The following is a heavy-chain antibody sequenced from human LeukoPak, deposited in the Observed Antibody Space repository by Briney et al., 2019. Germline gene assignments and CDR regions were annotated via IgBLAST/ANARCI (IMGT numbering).Heavy chain of an antibody. V-gene: IGHV4-61*01. CDR3: ARLSAGTRLDF. J-gene: IGHJ4*02. CDR1: GASVRSVSYY. Sequence: SETLSLTCTVSGASVRSVSYYWSWIRQPPGKGLEWIGYISYSGSTNYNPSLKSRVTISVDMSKSQFALKLTSVTAADTAVYYCARLSAGTRLDFWGQGTLVTVSS. CDR2: ISYSGST. D-gene: IGHD1-14*01.